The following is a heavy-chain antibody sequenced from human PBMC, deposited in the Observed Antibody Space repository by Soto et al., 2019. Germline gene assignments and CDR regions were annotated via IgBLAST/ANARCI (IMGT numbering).Heavy chain of an antibody. CDR2: IKQDESEK. Sequence: GGSLRLSCVTYGLTFTDYWMSWVRQAPGKGLEWVANIKQDESEKNYLDSVKGRFTISRDNAKNSLYLQMNSLRAEDAAVYYCASDRFRGTYYLRGVTYFFEEWGQGAPVTVSS. J-gene: IGHJ4*02. V-gene: IGHV3-7*03. D-gene: IGHD1-26*01. CDR1: GLTFTDYW. CDR3: ASDRFRGTYYLRGVTYFFEE.